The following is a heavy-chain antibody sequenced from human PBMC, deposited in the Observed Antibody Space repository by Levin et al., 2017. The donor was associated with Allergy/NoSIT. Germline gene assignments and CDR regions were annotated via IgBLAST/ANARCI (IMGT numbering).Heavy chain of an antibody. CDR1: GSSITSGYN. V-gene: IGHV4-38-2*02. CDR3: ASIRIAATTTTFDY. CDR2: VYHSGST. D-gene: IGHD6-13*01. Sequence: PSETLSLTCTVSGSSITSGYNWGWIRQPPGKGLEWIGDVYHSGSTYYNPSLESRVTISVDTSKNHFSLSLSSVTAADTAVYYCASIRIAATTTTFDYWGQGTLVTVAS. J-gene: IGHJ4*02.